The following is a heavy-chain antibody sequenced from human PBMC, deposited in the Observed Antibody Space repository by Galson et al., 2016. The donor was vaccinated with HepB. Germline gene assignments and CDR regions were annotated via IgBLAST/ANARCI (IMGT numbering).Heavy chain of an antibody. CDR1: GYTFRNYV. CDR3: ARSAPSGLNHHYYYGMDV. J-gene: IGHJ6*02. CDR2: IIPMFGTP. V-gene: IGHV1-69*13. D-gene: IGHD6-13*01. Sequence: SVKVSCKASGYTFRNYVISWVRQAPGQGLEWMGGIIPMFGTPYYAHNFRGRVTINADESKSTGYMALSSLRSEDTAVYYCARSAPSGLNHHYYYGMDVWGQGTTVTVSS.